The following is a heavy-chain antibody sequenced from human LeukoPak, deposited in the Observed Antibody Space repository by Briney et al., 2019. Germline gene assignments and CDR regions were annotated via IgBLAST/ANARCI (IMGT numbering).Heavy chain of an antibody. V-gene: IGHV4-39*01. Sequence: PSETLSLTCTVSGGSFSSSNYFWVWIRQPPGKGLEWIVSIYYSGNNYYNPSRTSRVTISVDTAKTHFSLKLRSVMAADTALYYGARHGNVVVVPAAKGFDYWGQGTQVTVS. CDR2: IYYSGNN. CDR3: ARHGNVVVVPAAKGFDY. D-gene: IGHD2-2*01. J-gene: IGHJ4*02. CDR1: GGSFSSSNYF.